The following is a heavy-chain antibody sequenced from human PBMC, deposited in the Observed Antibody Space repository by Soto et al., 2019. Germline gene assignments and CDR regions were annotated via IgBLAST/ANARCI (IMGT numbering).Heavy chain of an antibody. V-gene: IGHV3-7*05. CDR2: IKQDGSEK. J-gene: IGHJ4*02. CDR1: GFTFSSYW. Sequence: EVQLVESGGGLVQPGGSLRLSCAASGFTFSSYWMSWVRQAPGKGLEWVANIKQDGSEKYYVDSVKGRFTISRDNAKNSLYRQMNSLRAEDTAVYYCAREAGGIVVVIAYYFDSWGQGTLVTVSS. CDR3: AREAGGIVVVIAYYFDS. D-gene: IGHD3-22*01.